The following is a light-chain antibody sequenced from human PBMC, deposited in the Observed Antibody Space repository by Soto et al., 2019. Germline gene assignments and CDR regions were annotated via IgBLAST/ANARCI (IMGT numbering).Light chain of an antibody. CDR2: AAS. V-gene: IGKV1-6*01. Sequence: GDRVTITCRASQGIRNDLGWYQQKPGTAPKLLIYAASTLQSGVPSRFSGSESGTDFTLTISSLRPEDFATYYCLQDYNYPRTFGQGTKVDIK. J-gene: IGKJ1*01. CDR3: LQDYNYPRT. CDR1: QGIRND.